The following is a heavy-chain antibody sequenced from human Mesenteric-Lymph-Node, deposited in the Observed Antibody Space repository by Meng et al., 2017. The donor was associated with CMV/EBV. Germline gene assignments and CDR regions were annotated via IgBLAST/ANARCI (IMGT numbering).Heavy chain of an antibody. D-gene: IGHD3-22*01. CDR2: ISSSGSII. Sequence: GGSLRLSCAASGFTFSDYYMTWIRQTPEKGLEWISYISSSGSIIHYIDSVKGRFTISRDNAKNTLYLQMNSLRAEDTAVYYCARGVYYYDSAGFIEWGQGTLVTVSS. CDR3: ARGVYYYDSAGFIE. V-gene: IGHV3-11*04. J-gene: IGHJ4*02. CDR1: GFTFSDYY.